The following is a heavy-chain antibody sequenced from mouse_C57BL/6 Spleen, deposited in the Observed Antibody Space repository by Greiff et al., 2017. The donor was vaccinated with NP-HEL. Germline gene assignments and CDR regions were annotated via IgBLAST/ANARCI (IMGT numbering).Heavy chain of an antibody. V-gene: IGHV1-26*01. Sequence: VQLQQSGPELVKPGASVKISCKASGYTFTDYYMNWVQQSHGKSLEWIGDINPNTGGTSYNQKFKGKATLTVDKSSSTAYMELRSLTSEDYAVYYYARSRDGFAMDYWGQGTSVTVSS. CDR1: GYTFTDYY. CDR3: ARSRDGFAMDY. J-gene: IGHJ4*01. D-gene: IGHD2-3*01. CDR2: INPNTGGT.